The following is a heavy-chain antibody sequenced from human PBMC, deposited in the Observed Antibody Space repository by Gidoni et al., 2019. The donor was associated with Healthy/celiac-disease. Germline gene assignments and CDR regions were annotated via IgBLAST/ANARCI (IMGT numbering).Heavy chain of an antibody. D-gene: IGHD6-19*01. CDR1: GFTFSSYA. Sequence: QVQLVESGGGVVQPGWSLSLSCAASGFTFSSYAMHGVRQAPGKGLDWVAVISYDGSNKYYADSVKGRFTISRDNSKNTLYLQMNSLRAEDTAVYYCARGGWSFDYWGQGTLVTVSS. J-gene: IGHJ4*02. V-gene: IGHV3-30-3*01. CDR3: ARGGWSFDY. CDR2: ISYDGSNK.